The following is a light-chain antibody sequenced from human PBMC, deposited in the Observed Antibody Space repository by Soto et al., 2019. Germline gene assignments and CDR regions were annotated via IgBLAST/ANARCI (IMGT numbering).Light chain of an antibody. CDR3: QQLNTYPRT. CDR2: AAS. V-gene: IGKV1-9*01. CDR1: QAISSY. J-gene: IGKJ1*01. Sequence: DIQLTQSPSFLSASVGDRVTITCRASQAISSYLAWYQQKPGKAPKLLIYAASTLQSGVPSRFSGSGSETEFTLTISSLQPEDFATYSCQQLNTYPRTFGQGTKVEIK.